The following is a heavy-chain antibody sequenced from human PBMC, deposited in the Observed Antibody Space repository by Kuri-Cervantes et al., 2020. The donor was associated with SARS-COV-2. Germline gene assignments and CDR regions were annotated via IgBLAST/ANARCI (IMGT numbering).Heavy chain of an antibody. CDR1: GFTFSIYA. CDR2: ISGSGGST. Sequence: GGSLRLSCAASGFTFSIYAMSWVRQAPGKGLEWASTISGSGGSTYYADSVKGRFTISRDNSKNTLYLQMNTPRADDTAVYYCAREGGMTTVTTHDTEIDYWGQGTLVTVSS. D-gene: IGHD4-17*01. CDR3: AREGGMTTVTTHDTEIDY. V-gene: IGHV3-23*01. J-gene: IGHJ4*02.